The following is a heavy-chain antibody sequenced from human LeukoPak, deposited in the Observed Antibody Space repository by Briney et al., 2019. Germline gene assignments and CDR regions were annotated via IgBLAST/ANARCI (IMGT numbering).Heavy chain of an antibody. CDR1: GFTFSSYW. J-gene: IGHJ6*03. CDR2: INSDGSST. Sequence: GGFLRLSCAASGFTFSSYWMHWVRQAPGKGLVWVSRINSDGSSTSYAGSVKGRFTISRDNAKNTLYLQMNSLRAEDTAVYYCARVRIAAANMDVWGKGTTVTVSS. V-gene: IGHV3-74*01. D-gene: IGHD6-13*01. CDR3: ARVRIAAANMDV.